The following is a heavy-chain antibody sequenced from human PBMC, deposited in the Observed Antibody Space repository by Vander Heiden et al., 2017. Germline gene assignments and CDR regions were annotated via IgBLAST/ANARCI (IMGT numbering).Heavy chain of an antibody. J-gene: IGHJ4*02. CDR1: GFTFSSYG. D-gene: IGHD6-13*01. CDR3: ARDRGRQAADLYYFDY. V-gene: IGHV3-33*01. Sequence: QVQLVESGGGVVQPGRSLRLSCAASGFTFSSYGMHWVRQAPGKGLEWVAVIWYDGSNKYYADSAKGRFTISRDNSKNTLYLQMNSLSAEDTAVYYCARDRGRQAADLYYFDYWGQGTLVTVSS. CDR2: IWYDGSNK.